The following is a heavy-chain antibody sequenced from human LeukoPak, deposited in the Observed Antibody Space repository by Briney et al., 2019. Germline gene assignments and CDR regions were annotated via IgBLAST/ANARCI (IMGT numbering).Heavy chain of an antibody. Sequence: GGSRRLSCTGSGFTLGDYAMSWVRQAPGKGLEWVGFIRSKAYRGATEYAASVKGRFTISRDDSKSIAYLQVNSLKTEDTAIYYCTSTYDSSSYYHSGVDYWGQGTLVTVSS. CDR2: IRSKAYRGAT. V-gene: IGHV3-49*04. J-gene: IGHJ4*02. D-gene: IGHD3-22*01. CDR3: TSTYDSSSYYHSGVDY. CDR1: GFTLGDYA.